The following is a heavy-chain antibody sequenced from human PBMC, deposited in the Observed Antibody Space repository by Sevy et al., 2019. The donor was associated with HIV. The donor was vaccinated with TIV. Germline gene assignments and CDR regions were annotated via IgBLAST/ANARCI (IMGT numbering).Heavy chain of an antibody. D-gene: IGHD3-10*01. CDR1: GFTFDDYV. J-gene: IGHJ6*02. Sequence: GGSLRLSCAASGFTFDDYVMHWVRQAPGKGLEWVSLISWDGGSTYYADSVKGGFTISRDNSKNSLYLQMNSLRAEDTALYYCAKEAHGSGSYVYYGMDVWGQGTTVTVSS. CDR2: ISWDGGST. V-gene: IGHV3-43D*03. CDR3: AKEAHGSGSYVYYGMDV.